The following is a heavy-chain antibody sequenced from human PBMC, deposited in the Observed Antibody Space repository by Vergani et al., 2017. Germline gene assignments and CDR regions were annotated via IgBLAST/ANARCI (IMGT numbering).Heavy chain of an antibody. CDR3: AKPVYGDYNWFDP. CDR1: GGPFSSYA. J-gene: IGHJ5*02. Sequence: QVQLVQSGAEVKKPGSSVKVSCKAPGGPFSSYAISGVRQAPGQGLEWMGGFIPIFGPATYAQKFKGRVTITADESTSTAYMEMSSLRSEDTAVYYFAKPVYGDYNWFDPWGQGTLVTVSS. D-gene: IGHD4-17*01. V-gene: IGHV1-69*01. CDR2: FIPIFGPA.